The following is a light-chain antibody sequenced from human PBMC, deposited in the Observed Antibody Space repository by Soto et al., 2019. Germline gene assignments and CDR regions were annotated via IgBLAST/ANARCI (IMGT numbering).Light chain of an antibody. CDR3: QQYNNWPPRAWT. V-gene: IGKV3-15*01. Sequence: EIVMTQSPATLSVSPGERATLSCRASQSVSSNLAWYQQKPVQAPRLLIYGASTRATGIPARFSGSGSGTEFTLTFSSLQSEDFAGYYCQQYNNWPPRAWTFGQGTKVEIK. J-gene: IGKJ1*01. CDR2: GAS. CDR1: QSVSSN.